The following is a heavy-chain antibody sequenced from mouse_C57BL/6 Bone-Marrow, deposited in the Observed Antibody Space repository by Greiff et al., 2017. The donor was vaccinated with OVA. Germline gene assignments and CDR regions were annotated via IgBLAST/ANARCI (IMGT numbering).Heavy chain of an antibody. D-gene: IGHD1-1*01. CDR2: IDPSDSYT. Sequence: VQLQESGAELVMPGASVKLSCKASGYTFTSYWMHWVKQRPGQGLEWIGEIDPSDSYTNYNQKFKGKSTLTVDKSSSTAYMQLSSLTSEDSAVYDCARWDYYGSSPAWFAYWGQGTLVTVSA. CDR3: ARWDYYGSSPAWFAY. CDR1: GYTFTSYW. J-gene: IGHJ3*01. V-gene: IGHV1-69*01.